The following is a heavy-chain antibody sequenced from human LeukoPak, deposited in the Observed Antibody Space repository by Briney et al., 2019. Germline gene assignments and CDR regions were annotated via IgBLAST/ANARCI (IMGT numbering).Heavy chain of an antibody. V-gene: IGHV4-4*07. CDR1: GGSISNYY. CDR3: ARASDDFGDYGFDY. Sequence: SETLSLTCTVSGGSISNYYWNWIRQPAGKELEWIGCIYTSGSTNYNPSLKSRLTMSMDTSKNQFSLRLSSVTAADTAVYYCARASDDFGDYGFDYWGQGTLVTVSS. D-gene: IGHD4-17*01. CDR2: IYTSGST. J-gene: IGHJ4*02.